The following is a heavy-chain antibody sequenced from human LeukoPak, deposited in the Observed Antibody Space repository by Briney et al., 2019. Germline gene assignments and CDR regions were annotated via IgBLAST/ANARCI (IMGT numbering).Heavy chain of an antibody. J-gene: IGHJ3*01. Sequence: GGSVRLSCAASGFTFSGSAMSWVRQAPGEGLEWVSLISYYGADSYTTDSVRGRFTISRDNSKDTLFLQMTSLRAEDTAIYYCARELQLSTWGLGTMDT. CDR2: ISYYGADS. D-gene: IGHD3-16*02. V-gene: IGHV3-23*01. CDR3: ARELQLST. CDR1: GFTFSGSA.